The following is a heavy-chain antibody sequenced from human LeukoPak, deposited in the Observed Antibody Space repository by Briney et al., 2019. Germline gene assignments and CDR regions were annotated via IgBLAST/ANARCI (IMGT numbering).Heavy chain of an antibody. D-gene: IGHD1-1*01. CDR2: IYYSGIT. J-gene: IGHJ4*02. Sequence: SETLFLTCTVSGGSISSYYWSWIRQPPGKGLEWIGFIYYSGITNYNPSLKSRVTISVDTSKNQFSLKLTSVTAADTAVYYCAGDSNTWTANGYWGQGTLVTVSS. CDR1: GGSISSYY. V-gene: IGHV4-59*01. CDR3: AGDSNTWTANGY.